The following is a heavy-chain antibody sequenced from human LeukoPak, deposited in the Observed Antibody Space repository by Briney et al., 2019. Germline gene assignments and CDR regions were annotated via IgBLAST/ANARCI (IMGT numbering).Heavy chain of an antibody. CDR3: ARVQNYGVSWYFDL. CDR1: GGSFSGYY. CDR2: INHSGST. V-gene: IGHV4-34*01. J-gene: IGHJ2*01. Sequence: PSETLSLTCAVYGGSFSGYYWSWIRQPPGKGLEWIGEINHSGSTNYNPSLKSRVTISVDRSKNQFSLKLSSVTAADTAVYYCARVQNYGVSWYFDLWGRGTLVTVSS. D-gene: IGHD4-17*01.